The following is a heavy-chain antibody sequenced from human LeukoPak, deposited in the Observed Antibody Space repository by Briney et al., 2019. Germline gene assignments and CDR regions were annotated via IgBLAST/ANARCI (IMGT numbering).Heavy chain of an antibody. CDR2: IYHSGST. CDR1: GGSFSGYS. Sequence: SETLSLTCAVYGGSFSGYSWTWIRQPPGKGLEWIGEIYHSGSTNYNPSLKSRVTISVDKSKNQFSLKLSSVTAADTAVYYCARGAVAGPYFDYWGQGTLVTVSS. CDR3: ARGAVAGPYFDY. J-gene: IGHJ4*02. V-gene: IGHV4-34*01. D-gene: IGHD6-19*01.